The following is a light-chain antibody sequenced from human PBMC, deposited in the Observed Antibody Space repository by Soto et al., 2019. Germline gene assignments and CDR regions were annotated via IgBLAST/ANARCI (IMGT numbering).Light chain of an antibody. J-gene: IGKJ2*01. CDR3: QQYGDWPPDT. CDR2: GAS. Sequence: TQPPATLSVSPGDRATLSCRASQSVSRNLAWYQQKPGRAPRLLIYGASTRATGVPARFSGSGSGTEFTLSISSLQSEDFAVYYCQQYGDWPPDTFGQGTKLEI. V-gene: IGKV3-15*01. CDR1: QSVSRN.